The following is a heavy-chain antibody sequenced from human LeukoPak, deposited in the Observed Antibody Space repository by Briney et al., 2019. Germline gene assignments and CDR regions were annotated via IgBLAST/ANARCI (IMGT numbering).Heavy chain of an antibody. CDR3: ARGEGTRQYYDFWSGYLEHAFDI. D-gene: IGHD3-3*01. V-gene: IGHV3-11*01. Sequence: GGSLRLSCAASGFTFSDYYMSWIRQAPGKGLEWVSYISSSGSTIYYADSVKGRFTISRDNAKNSLYLQMNSLRAEDTAVYYCARGEGTRQYYDFWSGYLEHAFDIWGQGTMVTVSS. CDR1: GFTFSDYY. CDR2: ISSSGSTI. J-gene: IGHJ3*02.